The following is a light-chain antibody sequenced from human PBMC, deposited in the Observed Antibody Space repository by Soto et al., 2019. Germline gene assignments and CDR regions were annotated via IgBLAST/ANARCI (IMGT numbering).Light chain of an antibody. V-gene: IGKV3-20*01. CDR1: QSITSSIY. J-gene: IGKJ1*01. CDR2: GAS. Sequence: EIVLTHSPGTLALSPCERATLSCSAIQSITSSIYLAWYQQKPGQAPRLLIYGASSRATGIPDRFSGSGSGTDFTLTISRLEPEDFAVYYCQQYGNSPRTFGQGTKVDIK. CDR3: QQYGNSPRT.